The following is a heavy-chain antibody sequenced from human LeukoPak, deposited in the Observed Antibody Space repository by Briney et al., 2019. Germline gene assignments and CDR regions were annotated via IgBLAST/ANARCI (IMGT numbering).Heavy chain of an antibody. J-gene: IGHJ5*02. CDR2: IIPIFGIA. D-gene: IGHD3-3*01. CDR3: ARATRGIKDDFWSGFNWFDP. V-gene: IGHV1-69*04. CDR1: GGTFSSYA. Sequence: ASVKVSCKASGGTFSSYAISWARQAPGQGLEWMGRIIPIFGIANYAQKFQGRVTITADKSTSTAYMELSSLRSEDTAVYYCARATRGIKDDFWSGFNWFDPWGQGTLVTVSS.